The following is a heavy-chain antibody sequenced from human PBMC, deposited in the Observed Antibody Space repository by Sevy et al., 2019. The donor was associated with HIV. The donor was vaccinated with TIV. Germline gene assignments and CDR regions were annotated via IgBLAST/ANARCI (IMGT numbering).Heavy chain of an antibody. CDR1: GFTFSSYE. V-gene: IGHV3-48*03. CDR3: ARPYGSGSWEAFDI. J-gene: IGHJ3*02. CDR2: ISNSGTTR. Sequence: GGSLRLSCAASGFTFSSYEMNWVRQAPGKGLEWVSYISNSGTTRSYSDSVRGRFTISRDNAGNSLYLQMNSLRAEDTAVYYCARPYGSGSWEAFDIWGQGTMVTVSS. D-gene: IGHD3-10*01.